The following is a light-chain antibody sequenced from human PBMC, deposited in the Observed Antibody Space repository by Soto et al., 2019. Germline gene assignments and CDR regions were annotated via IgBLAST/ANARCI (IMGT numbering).Light chain of an antibody. CDR2: DAS. J-gene: IGKJ4*01. Sequence: EIVMTQSPATLSASPGDRATLSCRASQSVDNDLAWYQQKPGQPPRLLIYDASTRATGIPARFSGSQSGTEFTLTISSLLSEDFAVYFCQQYNNWPLTFGGGTKVETK. CDR3: QQYNNWPLT. CDR1: QSVDND. V-gene: IGKV3D-15*01.